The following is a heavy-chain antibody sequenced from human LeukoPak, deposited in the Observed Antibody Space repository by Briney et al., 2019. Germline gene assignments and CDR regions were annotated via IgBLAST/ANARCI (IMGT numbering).Heavy chain of an antibody. CDR2: IIGTGVST. D-gene: IGHD6-13*01. V-gene: IGHV3-23*01. Sequence: GGSLRLSCAASEFTFSSYAMSWVRQAPGMGLEWVSSIIGTGVSTYYADSVKGRFTVSRDNSKNTVYLQMNTLRAEDTAVYYCASRIATAGSVDYWGQGTLVTVSS. CDR3: ASRIATAGSVDY. J-gene: IGHJ4*02. CDR1: EFTFSSYA.